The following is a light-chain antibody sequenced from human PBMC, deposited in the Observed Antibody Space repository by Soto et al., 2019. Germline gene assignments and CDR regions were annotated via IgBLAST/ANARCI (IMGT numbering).Light chain of an antibody. J-gene: IGKJ2*01. CDR1: QSISSW. V-gene: IGKV1-5*01. CDR2: DAS. CDR3: QQYNSYPYT. Sequence: IHMTQSPSTLSASVGDRVTITCPASQSISSWLAWYQQKPGKAPKLLIYDASSLESGVPSRFSGSGSGTEFTLTISSLQPDDFATYYCQQYNSYPYTFGQGTKLEIK.